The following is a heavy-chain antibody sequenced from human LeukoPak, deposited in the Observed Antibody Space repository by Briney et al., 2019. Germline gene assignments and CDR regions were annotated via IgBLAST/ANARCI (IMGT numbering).Heavy chain of an antibody. J-gene: IGHJ4*02. V-gene: IGHV3-43*02. CDR1: GFTFDEYA. CDR2: ISRDGDST. D-gene: IGHD2-15*01. CDR3: ARDYCSGGSCYFDY. Sequence: PGGSLRLSCAASGFTFDEYAMHWVRQAPGKGLECISLISRDGDSTYNADSVKGRFTISRDNAKNSLYLQMNSLRAEDTAVYYCARDYCSGGSCYFDYWGQGTLVIVSS.